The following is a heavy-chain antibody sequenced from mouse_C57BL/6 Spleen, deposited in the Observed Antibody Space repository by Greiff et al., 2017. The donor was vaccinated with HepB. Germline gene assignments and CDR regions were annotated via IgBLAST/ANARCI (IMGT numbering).Heavy chain of an antibody. V-gene: IGHV1-69*01. CDR2: IDPSDSYT. J-gene: IGHJ4*01. D-gene: IGHD2-4*01. Sequence: QVQLQQPGAELVMPGASVKLSCKASGYTFTSYWMHWVKQRPGQGLEWIGEIDPSDSYTNSNQKFKGKSTLTVDKSSSTAYMQLRSLTSEDSAVYYCARGLRRYAMDYWGQGTSVTVSS. CDR1: GYTFTSYW. CDR3: ARGLRRYAMDY.